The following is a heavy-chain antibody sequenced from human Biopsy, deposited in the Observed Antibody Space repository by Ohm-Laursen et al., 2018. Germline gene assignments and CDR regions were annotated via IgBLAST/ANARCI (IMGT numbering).Heavy chain of an antibody. CDR2: IYYSGST. Sequence: GTLSLTCTVSGDSISSYYWSWIRQPPGKGLEWIGYIYYSGSTDYNPSLKSRVTISVDTSRNQFSLKLSSVTAADTAVYYCAGRPWPNAFDIWGQGTMVTVSS. V-gene: IGHV4-59*01. J-gene: IGHJ3*02. D-gene: IGHD5-12*01. CDR3: AGRPWPNAFDI. CDR1: GDSISSYY.